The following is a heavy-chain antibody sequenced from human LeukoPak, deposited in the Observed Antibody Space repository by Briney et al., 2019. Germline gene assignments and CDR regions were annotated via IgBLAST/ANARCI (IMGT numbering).Heavy chain of an antibody. Sequence: ASVKVSCKASGGTFSSYAISWVRQAPGQGLEWMGWINPNSGGTNYAQKFQGWVTMTRDTSISTAYMELSRLRSDDTAVYYCARGGYYGSHIDNWFDPWGQGTLVTVSS. J-gene: IGHJ5*02. CDR2: INPNSGGT. CDR1: GGTFSSYA. CDR3: ARGGYYGSHIDNWFDP. V-gene: IGHV1-2*04. D-gene: IGHD3-10*01.